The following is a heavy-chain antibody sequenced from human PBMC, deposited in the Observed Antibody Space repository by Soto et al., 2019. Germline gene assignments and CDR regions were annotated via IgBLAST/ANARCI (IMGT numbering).Heavy chain of an antibody. Sequence: SETLSLTCTVPGGSISSYYWSWIRQPPGKGLEWIGYIYYSGSTNYNPSLKSRVTISVDTSKNQFSLKLSSVTAADTAVYYCARGVTGTTLWFDPWGQGTLVTVSS. CDR2: IYYSGST. CDR3: ARGVTGTTLWFDP. CDR1: GGSISSYY. J-gene: IGHJ5*02. V-gene: IGHV4-59*01. D-gene: IGHD1-7*01.